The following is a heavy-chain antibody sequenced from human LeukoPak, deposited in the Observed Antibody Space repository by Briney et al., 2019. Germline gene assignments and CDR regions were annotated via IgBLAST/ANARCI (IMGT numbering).Heavy chain of an antibody. J-gene: IGHJ3*02. CDR1: GFTFSSYA. D-gene: IGHD3-16*01. CDR2: ISYDGSNK. V-gene: IGHV3-30-3*01. CDR3: ARDQLGGGAFDI. Sequence: GGSLRLSCAASGFTFSSYAMHWVRQAPGKGLEWVAVISYDGSNKYYADSVKGRFTISRDNAKNSLYLQMNSLRAEDTAVYYCARDQLGGGAFDIWGQGTMVTVSS.